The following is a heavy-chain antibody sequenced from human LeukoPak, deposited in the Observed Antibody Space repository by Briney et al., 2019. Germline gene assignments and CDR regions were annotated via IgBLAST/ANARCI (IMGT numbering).Heavy chain of an antibody. Sequence: PGGSLRLSCAASGFTFTSYAMTWVRQTPGKGLEWVSVIGGGGAITYYADSVKGRFTVSRDDSKNTLYLQMNSLRAEDTAVYYCAKGFRSDRGSYGSGTHRWFDPWGQGTLVTVSS. CDR2: IGGGGAIT. CDR1: GFTFTSYA. V-gene: IGHV3-23*01. D-gene: IGHD3-10*01. J-gene: IGHJ5*02. CDR3: AKGFRSDRGSYGSGTHRWFDP.